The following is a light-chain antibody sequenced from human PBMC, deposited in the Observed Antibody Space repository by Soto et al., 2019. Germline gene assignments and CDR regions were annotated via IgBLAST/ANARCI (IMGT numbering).Light chain of an antibody. J-gene: IGLJ2*01. CDR3: ATWDSSLSAGV. CDR1: SSNIGNNY. V-gene: IGLV1-51*01. Sequence: QSVLTQPPSVSAAPGQTVTISCSGSSSNIGNNYVSWYQHLPGTAPKLLIYDNNKRPSGIPDRFSGSKSGTSATLGITGLQTGDEADYYCATWDSSLSAGVFGGGTKLTV. CDR2: DNN.